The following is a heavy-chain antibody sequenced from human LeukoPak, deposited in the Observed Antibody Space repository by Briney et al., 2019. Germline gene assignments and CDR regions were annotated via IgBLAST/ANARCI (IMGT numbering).Heavy chain of an antibody. CDR2: ISGGGVFA. D-gene: IGHD6-6*01. J-gene: IGHJ4*02. V-gene: IGHV3-43*02. CDR3: AKAYSSSSSGYFDY. CDR1: GFTFDDYV. Sequence: PGGSLRLSCAASGFTFDDYVLHWVRQAPGKGLEWVSLISGGGVFAYYADSVKGRFTVSRDNSRNSLCLHMNSMRTEDTALYYCAKAYSSSSSGYFDYWGQGTLVTVSS.